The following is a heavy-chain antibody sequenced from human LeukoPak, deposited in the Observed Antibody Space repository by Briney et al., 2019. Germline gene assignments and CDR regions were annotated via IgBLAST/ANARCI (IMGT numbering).Heavy chain of an antibody. Sequence: SVKVSCKASGGTFSSYAISWVRQAPGQGLEWMGGIIPIFGTANYAQKFQGRVTITADESTSAAYMELSSLRSEDTAVYYCAKDKQWLVLDYWGQGTLVTVSS. J-gene: IGHJ4*02. CDR3: AKDKQWLVLDY. D-gene: IGHD6-19*01. CDR1: GGTFSSYA. V-gene: IGHV1-69*13. CDR2: IIPIFGTA.